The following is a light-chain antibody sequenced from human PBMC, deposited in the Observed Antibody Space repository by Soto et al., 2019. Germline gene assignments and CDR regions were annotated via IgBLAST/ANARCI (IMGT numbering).Light chain of an antibody. CDR3: QQDYSTPLT. V-gene: IGKV4-1*01. J-gene: IGKJ4*01. CDR2: WAS. CDR1: QSVLYSSNNKNY. Sequence: DTVMTQSPAYLSVSLCERATINWKSMQSVLYSSNNKNYLAWYQQKPGQPPKLLIYWASTRESGVPDRFSGSGSGTDFTLTISSLQAEDVAVYYCQQDYSTPLTFGGGTKVDI.